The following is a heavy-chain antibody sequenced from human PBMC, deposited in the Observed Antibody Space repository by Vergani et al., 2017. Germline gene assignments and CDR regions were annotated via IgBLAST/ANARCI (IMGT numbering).Heavy chain of an antibody. D-gene: IGHD3-10*01. CDR2: INPSGGST. CDR3: ARXLWGSRVRGVISVY. Sequence: QVQLVQSGAEVKKPGASVWVSCKTSGYTFTNYYIHWVRQAPGQGLEWMGIINPSGGSTTYAQQFQGRLTMTRDTSTSTVYMDLSNLRSEDTAVYYCARXLWGSRVRGVISVYWGQGTLVTVSS. J-gene: IGHJ4*02. CDR1: GYTFTNYY. V-gene: IGHV1-46*01.